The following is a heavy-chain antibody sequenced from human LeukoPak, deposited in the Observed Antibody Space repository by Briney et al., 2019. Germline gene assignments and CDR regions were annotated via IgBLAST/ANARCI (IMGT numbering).Heavy chain of an antibody. J-gene: IGHJ4*02. Sequence: ASVKVSCKASGYTFTSYGISWVRQAPGQGLEWMGWISAYNGNTNYAQKLQGRVTMTTDTSTSTAYMELRSLRSEDTAVYYCARDEMDGGNLPFDYWGQGTLVTVSS. D-gene: IGHD4-23*01. CDR2: ISAYNGNT. V-gene: IGHV1-18*01. CDR1: GYTFTSYG. CDR3: ARDEMDGGNLPFDY.